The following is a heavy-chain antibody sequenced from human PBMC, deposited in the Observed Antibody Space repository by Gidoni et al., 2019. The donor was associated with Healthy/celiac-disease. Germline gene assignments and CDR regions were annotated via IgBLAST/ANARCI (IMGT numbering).Heavy chain of an antibody. CDR3: ARGDHNVLRPKWSAFDI. CDR1: GYTFPSYY. D-gene: IGHD3-3*01. V-gene: IGHV1-46*03. J-gene: IGHJ3*02. Sequence: QVQLVQSGAEVKNPGASVKVSCKASGYTFPSYYMHWVRQGPGQGLEWMGIIHPSGGSKSYAQKFQGRVTMTRDTSTSTVYMELSSLRSEDTAVYDCARGDHNVLRPKWSAFDIWGQGTMVTVAS. CDR2: IHPSGGSK.